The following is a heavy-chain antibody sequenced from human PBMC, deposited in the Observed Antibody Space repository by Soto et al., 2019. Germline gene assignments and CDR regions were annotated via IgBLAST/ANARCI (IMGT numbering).Heavy chain of an antibody. Sequence: QVQLVESGGGVVQPGGSLRLSCAASGFTFSSHGMHWVRQAPGKGLEWVAVISFDGSHKYYADSVKGRFTISRDNSKSTRYLKMNSLRAEDTGVYYCAKVLRAMDVWGQGTTVTVSS. J-gene: IGHJ6*02. CDR2: ISFDGSHK. D-gene: IGHD3-3*01. V-gene: IGHV3-30*18. CDR3: AKVLRAMDV. CDR1: GFTFSSHG.